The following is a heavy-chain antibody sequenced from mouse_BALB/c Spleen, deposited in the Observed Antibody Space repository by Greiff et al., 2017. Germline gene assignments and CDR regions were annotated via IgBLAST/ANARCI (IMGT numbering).Heavy chain of an antibody. CDR1: GYIFTSYW. CDR2: IYPGTGST. Sequence: QVQLQQSGSELVRPGASVKLSCKASGYIFTSYWMHWVKQRSGQGLEWIARIYPGTGSTYYNEKFKGKATLTADISSSTAYMQLSSLTSEDSAVYFCASGGYYGYGYFDYWGQGTTLTVSS. D-gene: IGHD2-2*01. CDR3: ASGGYYGYGYFDY. J-gene: IGHJ2*01. V-gene: IGHV1-76*01.